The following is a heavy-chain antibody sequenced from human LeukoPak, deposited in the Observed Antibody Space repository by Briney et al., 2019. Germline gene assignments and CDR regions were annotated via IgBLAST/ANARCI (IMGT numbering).Heavy chain of an antibody. CDR3: GRGFPPRRDYDSRGYYSYYFDY. J-gene: IGHJ4*02. D-gene: IGHD3-22*01. CDR1: GGIFSSNA. V-gene: IGHV1-18*01. CDR2: ISAYNGHT. Sequence: ASVKVSCKASGGIFSSNAISWVRQAPGQGLEWMGWISAYNGHTKYAQKFQGRVTMTTDTSTSTAYMELRSLRSDDTAVYYCGRGFPPRRDYDSRGYYSYYFDYWGQGTLVTVSS.